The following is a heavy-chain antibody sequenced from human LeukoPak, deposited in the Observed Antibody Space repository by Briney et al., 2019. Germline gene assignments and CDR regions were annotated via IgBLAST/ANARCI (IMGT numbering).Heavy chain of an antibody. V-gene: IGHV3-21*01. CDR3: ARDGYHYYGSGTYFGYYYMDV. Sequence: GGTLRLSCAASGFTFSSYGMSWVRQAPGKGLEWVSSISSSGSYIYYADSVKGRFTISRDNAKNSLYLQMNSLRAEDTAVYYCARDGYHYYGSGTYFGYYYMDVWGKGTTVTISS. J-gene: IGHJ6*03. CDR1: GFTFSSYG. D-gene: IGHD3-10*01. CDR2: ISSSGSYI.